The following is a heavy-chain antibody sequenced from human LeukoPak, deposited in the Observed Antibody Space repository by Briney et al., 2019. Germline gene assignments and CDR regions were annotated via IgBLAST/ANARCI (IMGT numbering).Heavy chain of an antibody. CDR2: ISSSSSYI. J-gene: IGHJ5*02. V-gene: IGHV3-21*01. Sequence: KPGGSLRLSCAASGFTFSSYSMNWVRQAPGKGLEWVSSISSSSSYIYYADSVKGRFTISRDNAKNSLYLQMNSLRAEDTAVYYCARGYSSSWGSNPFDPWGQGTLVTVSS. CDR3: ARGYSSSWGSNPFDP. CDR1: GFTFSSYS. D-gene: IGHD6-13*01.